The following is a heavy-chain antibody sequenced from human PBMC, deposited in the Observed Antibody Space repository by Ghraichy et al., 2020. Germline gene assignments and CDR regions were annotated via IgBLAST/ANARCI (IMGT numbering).Heavy chain of an antibody. CDR2: ISPSGSSI. J-gene: IGHJ4*02. D-gene: IGHD1-1*01. V-gene: IGHV3-48*02. Sequence: GGSLRLSCEASGFTFSSYNMNWVRQAPGKGLEWVSYISPSGSSIYYADSVKGRFTISRDNAKSSLYLQMSSLRDEDSAVYFCARETNLKSRGLDYWGQGTLVTVSS. CDR3: ARETNLKSRGLDY. CDR1: GFTFSSYN.